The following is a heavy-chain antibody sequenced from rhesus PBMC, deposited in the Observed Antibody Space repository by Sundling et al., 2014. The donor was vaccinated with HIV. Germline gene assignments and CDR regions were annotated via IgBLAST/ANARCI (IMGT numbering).Heavy chain of an antibody. CDR2: IYGSSGST. CDR3: ARVQITIFGLVIKRRFDV. D-gene: IGHD3-3*01. J-gene: IGHJ5-1*01. Sequence: QVQLQESGPGLVKPSETLSLTCAVSGGSISSNYWSWIRQPPGKGLEWIGRIYGSSGSTSYNPSLTSRVTISTDTSKNQFSLKLSSVTAADTAVYYCARVQITIFGLVIKRRFDVWGPGVLVTVSS. CDR1: GGSISSNY. V-gene: IGHV4-147*01.